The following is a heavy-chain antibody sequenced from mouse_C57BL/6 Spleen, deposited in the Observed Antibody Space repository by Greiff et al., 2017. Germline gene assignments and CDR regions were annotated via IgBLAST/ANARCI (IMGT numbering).Heavy chain of an antibody. CDR3: ARCGYYFDY. D-gene: IGHD6-1*01. CDR2: IHPTSGST. CDR1: GYTFTSYW. J-gene: IGHJ2*01. V-gene: IGHV1-64*01. Sequence: QVQLQQPGAELVKPGASVKLSCKASGYTFTSYWMHWVKQRPGQGLEWIGMIHPTSGSTNYNEKFKSKATLTVDKSSSTAYMLLSSLTSEDSAVYYWARCGYYFDYWGQGTTLTVSA.